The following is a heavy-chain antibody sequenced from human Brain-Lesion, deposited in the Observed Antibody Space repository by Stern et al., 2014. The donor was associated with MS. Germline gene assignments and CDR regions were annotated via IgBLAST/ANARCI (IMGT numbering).Heavy chain of an antibody. V-gene: IGHV4-61*02. CDR1: GGFISSGGYY. CDR2: IFNSGST. Sequence: QLQLQESGPGLVKPSQTLSLSCTASGGFISSGGYYWSWIRQPAGKGLEWIGRIFNSGSTNYKPFLKNLVTISIDTPNNTFFLRRSPMTAADTAVYYCARGRVVPGFQYYATDVWGQGTTVIVSS. CDR3: ARGRVVPGFQYYATDV. D-gene: IGHD2-2*01. J-gene: IGHJ6*02.